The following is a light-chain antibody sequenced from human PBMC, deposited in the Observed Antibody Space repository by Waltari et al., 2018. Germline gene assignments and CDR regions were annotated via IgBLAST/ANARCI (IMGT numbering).Light chain of an antibody. CDR1: GSNLGAGLD. CDR3: QSYDTSLRVV. V-gene: IGLV1-40*01. J-gene: IGLJ2*01. CDR2: GVN. Sequence: QSVLTQPPSVSGAPGPRVTIPCTRSGSNLGAGLDTHWYQHLPGKAPRLFIYGVNTRPLGVPDRFFGSQSGTSASLAITGLQAEDEGDYYGQSYDTSLRVVFGGGTKLTVL.